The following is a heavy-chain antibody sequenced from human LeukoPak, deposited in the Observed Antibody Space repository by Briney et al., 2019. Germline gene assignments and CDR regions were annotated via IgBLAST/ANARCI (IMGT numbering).Heavy chain of an antibody. D-gene: IGHD3-10*01. Sequence: GGSLRLSCAASGFTVSSNYMSWVRQAPGKGLEWVSVIYSGGSTYYADSVKGRFTISRDNSKNTLYLQMNSLRAEDTAVYYCARDRRPRYGSGGYPDYWGLGTLVTVSS. CDR2: IYSGGST. J-gene: IGHJ4*02. V-gene: IGHV3-66*01. CDR1: GFTVSSNY. CDR3: ARDRRPRYGSGGYPDY.